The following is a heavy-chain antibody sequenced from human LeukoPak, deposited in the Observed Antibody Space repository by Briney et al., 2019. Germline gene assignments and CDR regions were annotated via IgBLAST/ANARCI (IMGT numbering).Heavy chain of an antibody. CDR2: IYYSGST. D-gene: IGHD6-13*01. J-gene: IGHJ6*04. CDR1: GGSISSYY. V-gene: IGHV4-59*01. CDR3: ARGGGSRSWYYYGMDV. Sequence: SETLTLTCTVSGGSISSYYWSWIRQPPGKGLEWIGYIYYSGSTNYYASLKSRVTISVDTSKNQFSLKLSSVTAADTAVYYCARGGGSRSWYYYGMDVWGKGTTVTVSS.